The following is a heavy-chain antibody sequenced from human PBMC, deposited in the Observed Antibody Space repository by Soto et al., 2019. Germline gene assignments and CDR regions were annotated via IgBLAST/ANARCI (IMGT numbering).Heavy chain of an antibody. Sequence: WASVKVSCKASGGTFSSYAISWVRQAPGQGLEWMGGIIPIFGTANYAQKFQGRVTITADESTSTAYMELSSLRSEDTAVYYCARAGAGPYCGGDCYSDYWGQGTLVTVSS. J-gene: IGHJ4*02. D-gene: IGHD2-21*02. CDR2: IIPIFGTA. CDR1: GGTFSSYA. CDR3: ARAGAGPYCGGDCYSDY. V-gene: IGHV1-69*13.